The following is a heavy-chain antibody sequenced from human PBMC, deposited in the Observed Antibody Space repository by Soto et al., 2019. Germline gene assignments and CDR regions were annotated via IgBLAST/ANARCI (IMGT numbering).Heavy chain of an antibody. D-gene: IGHD2-15*01. CDR3: ARAAGVVDGDDY. CDR1: GYIFINYG. J-gene: IGHJ4*02. V-gene: IGHV1-18*01. CDR2: INSYNGNT. Sequence: QVQLVQSGAEVKKPGASVKVSCKASGYIFINYGISWVRQAPGQGLEWMGWINSYNGNTNSAQKVQSRVTMTTNTSTKTAHLERRSLTDDDTAGYYCARAAGVVDGDDYWGQGPRVTVSS.